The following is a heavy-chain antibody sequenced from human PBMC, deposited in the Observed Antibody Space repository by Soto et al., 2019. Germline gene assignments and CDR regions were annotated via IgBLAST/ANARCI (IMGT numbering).Heavy chain of an antibody. CDR2: ISYDGSNK. J-gene: IGHJ6*02. V-gene: IGHV3-30-3*01. CDR1: GFTFSSYA. Sequence: GGSLGLSCAASGFTFSSYAMQWVRQGPGKGLEWVAVISYDGSNKYYADSVKGRFTISRDNSKNTLYLQMNSLRAEDTAVYYCARGGSYYGSGSHTDYYYYGMDVWGQGTTVTVSS. D-gene: IGHD3-10*01. CDR3: ARGGSYYGSGSHTDYYYYGMDV.